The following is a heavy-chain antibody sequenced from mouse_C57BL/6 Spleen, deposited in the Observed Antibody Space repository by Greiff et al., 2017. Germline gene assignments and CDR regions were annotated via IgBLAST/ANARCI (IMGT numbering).Heavy chain of an antibody. D-gene: IGHD2-2*01. V-gene: IGHV1-64*01. CDR1: GYTFTSYW. J-gene: IGHJ2*01. CDR3: ARYGYDGDFDY. Sequence: QVQLQQSGAELVKPGASVKLSCKASGYTFTSYWMHWVKQRPGQGLEWIGMIHPNSGSTNYNEKFKSKATLTVDKSSSTAYMQLSSLTSEDSAVYYCARYGYDGDFDYWGQGTTLTVSS. CDR2: IHPNSGST.